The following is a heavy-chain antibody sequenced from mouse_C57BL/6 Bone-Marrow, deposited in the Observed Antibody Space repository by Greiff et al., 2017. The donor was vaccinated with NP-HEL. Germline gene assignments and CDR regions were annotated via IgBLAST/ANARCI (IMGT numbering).Heavy chain of an antibody. J-gene: IGHJ2*01. CDR1: GYTFTSYW. D-gene: IGHD1-1*01. V-gene: IGHV1-55*01. CDR2: IYPGSGST. Sequence: QVQLQQPGAELVKPGASVKMSCKASGYTFTSYWITWVKQRPGQGLEWIGDIYPGSGSTNYNEKFKSKATLTGDTSSSTAYMQLSSLTSEDSAVYYCARRGPLLRDYFDYWGQGTTLTVSS. CDR3: ARRGPLLRDYFDY.